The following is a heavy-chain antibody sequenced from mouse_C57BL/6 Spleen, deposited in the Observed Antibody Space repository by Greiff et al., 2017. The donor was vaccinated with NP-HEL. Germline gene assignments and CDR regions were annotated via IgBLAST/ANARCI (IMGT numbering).Heavy chain of an antibody. V-gene: IGHV1-78*01. CDR1: GYTFTDHT. J-gene: IGHJ3*01. CDR2: IYPRDGST. CDR3: ARSSDSSGYPAWFAY. Sequence: VQLQESDAELVKPGASVKISCKVSGYTFTDHTIHWMKQRPEQGLEWIGYIYPRDGSTKYNEKFKGKATLTADKSSSTAYMQLNSLTSEDSAVYFCARSSDSSGYPAWFAYWGQGTLVTVSA. D-gene: IGHD3-2*02.